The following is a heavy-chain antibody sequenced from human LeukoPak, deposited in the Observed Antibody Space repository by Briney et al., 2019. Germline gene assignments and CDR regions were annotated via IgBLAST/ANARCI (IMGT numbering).Heavy chain of an antibody. V-gene: IGHV3-30-3*01. CDR2: ISYDGSNK. Sequence: GRSLRLSCAASGFTFSSYAMHWVRQAPGKGLEWVAVISYDGSNKYYADSVKGRFTISRDNSKNTLYLQMNSLRAEDTAVYYCAREPGDIVVVPAAIQEWYFDYWGQGTLVTVSS. D-gene: IGHD2-2*01. CDR1: GFTFSSYA. CDR3: AREPGDIVVVPAAIQEWYFDY. J-gene: IGHJ4*02.